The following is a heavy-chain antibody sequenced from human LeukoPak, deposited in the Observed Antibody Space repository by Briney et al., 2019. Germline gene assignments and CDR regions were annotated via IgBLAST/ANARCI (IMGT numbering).Heavy chain of an antibody. D-gene: IGHD2-2*01. J-gene: IGHJ4*02. CDR3: ASCSSTSCYADYFDY. V-gene: IGHV3-23*01. CDR2: ISGSGGGT. Sequence: PGGSLRLSCAASGFTFSSYVMRWVRQAPGKGLEWVSAISGSGGGTYYADSVKGRFTISRDNSKNTLYLQMNSLRAEDTAVYYCASCSSTSCYADYFDYWGQGTLVTVSS. CDR1: GFTFSSYV.